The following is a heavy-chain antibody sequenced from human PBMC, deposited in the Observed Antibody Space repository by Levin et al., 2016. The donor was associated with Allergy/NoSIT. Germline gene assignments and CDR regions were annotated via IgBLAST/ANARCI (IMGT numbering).Heavy chain of an antibody. CDR1: GFSLSSYGMC. CDR2: IDWEDDK. D-gene: IGHD6-13*01. Sequence: SGPTLVKPTQTLTLTCTFSGFSLSSYGMCVGWIRQPPGKALEWLARIDWEDDKYYSTSLKSRLTISKDTSKNQVVLRMTNMDPADTATYYCARLLLSSSSFDYWGQGTLVTVSS. CDR3: ARLLLSSSSFDY. J-gene: IGHJ4*02. V-gene: IGHV2-70*11.